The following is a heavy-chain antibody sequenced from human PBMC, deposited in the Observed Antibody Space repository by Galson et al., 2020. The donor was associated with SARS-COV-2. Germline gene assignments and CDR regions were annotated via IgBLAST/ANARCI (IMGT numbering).Heavy chain of an antibody. Sequence: SETLSLTCTVSGGSISSSSYYWGWIRQPPGKGLEWIGSIYYSGSTYYTPSLKSRVTISVDTSKNQFSLKLSSVTAADTAVYYCAREQRITMVQGVIHYYYGMDVWGQGTTVTVSS. V-gene: IGHV4-39*07. D-gene: IGHD3-10*01. CDR1: GGSISSSSYY. J-gene: IGHJ6*02. CDR2: IYYSGST. CDR3: AREQRITMVQGVIHYYYGMDV.